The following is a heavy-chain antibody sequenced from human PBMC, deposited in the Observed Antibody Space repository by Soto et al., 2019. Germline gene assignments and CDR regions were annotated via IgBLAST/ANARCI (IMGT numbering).Heavy chain of an antibody. J-gene: IGHJ4*02. CDR3: ARANLGYCSSTSCYDFDY. V-gene: IGHV1-2*04. CDR2: INPNSGGT. CDR1: GYTFTGYY. D-gene: IGHD2-2*01. Sequence: ASVKVSCKASGYTFTGYYMHWVRQAPGQGLEWMGWINPNSGGTNYAQKFQGWVTMTRDTSISTAYMELSRLRSDDTAVYYCARANLGYCSSTSCYDFDYWGQGTLVTVSS.